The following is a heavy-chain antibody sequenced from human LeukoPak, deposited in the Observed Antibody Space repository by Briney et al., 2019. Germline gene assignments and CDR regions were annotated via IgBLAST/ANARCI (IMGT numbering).Heavy chain of an antibody. CDR2: IYYSGST. Sequence: PSETLSLTCTVSGGSISSYYWSWIRQPPGKGLEWLGYIYYSGSTNYNPSLKSRVTISVDTSKNQFSLKLSSVTAADTAVYYCARQVGSSSSWYNGYDYWGQGTLVTVSS. CDR1: GGSISSYY. CDR3: ARQVGSSSSWYNGYDY. V-gene: IGHV4-59*08. D-gene: IGHD6-13*01. J-gene: IGHJ4*02.